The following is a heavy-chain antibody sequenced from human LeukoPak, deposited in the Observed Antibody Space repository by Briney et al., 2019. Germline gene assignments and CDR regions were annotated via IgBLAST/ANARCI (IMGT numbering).Heavy chain of an antibody. Sequence: GGSVRLSCAASGFIFSSYAMSWVRQAPGKGLEWVSTISGSGASTYYADSVKGRFAISRNNSKNTLYLQMNSLRAEDTAVYYCAKDRSCTNDICRGDFDYWGQGTLVTVSS. V-gene: IGHV3-23*01. CDR2: ISGSGAST. J-gene: IGHJ4*02. CDR3: AKDRSCTNDICRGDFDY. CDR1: GFIFSSYA. D-gene: IGHD2-8*01.